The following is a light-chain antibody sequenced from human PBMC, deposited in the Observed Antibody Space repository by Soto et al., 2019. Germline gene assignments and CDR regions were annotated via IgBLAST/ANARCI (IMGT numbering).Light chain of an antibody. Sequence: DIQMTQSPSSVSASVGDRVTITCRASQGISSWVAWYQQKPGKAPNLLIYAASSLQSGVPSRLSSGGSGTEFTLTISSLQPEDFATYYCQQADTSPLTFGGGTKVEIK. CDR1: QGISSW. CDR3: QQADTSPLT. V-gene: IGKV1-12*01. CDR2: AAS. J-gene: IGKJ4*01.